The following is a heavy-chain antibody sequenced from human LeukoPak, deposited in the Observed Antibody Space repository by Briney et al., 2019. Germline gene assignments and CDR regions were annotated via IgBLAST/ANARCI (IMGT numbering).Heavy chain of an antibody. CDR3: ARVVPDYSYYYYMDV. V-gene: IGHV1-18*01. CDR2: ISAYNGNT. J-gene: IGHJ6*03. D-gene: IGHD4-11*01. Sequence: ASVKVSCKASGYTFTSYGISWVRQAPGQGLEWMGWISAYNGNTSFAQKLQGRVTMTTDTSTSTAYMELRSLRSDDTAVYYCARVVPDYSYYYYMDVWGKGTTVTVSS. CDR1: GYTFTSYG.